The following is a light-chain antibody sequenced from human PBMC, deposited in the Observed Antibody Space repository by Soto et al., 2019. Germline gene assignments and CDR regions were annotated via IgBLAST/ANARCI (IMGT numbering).Light chain of an antibody. CDR3: NSYTTSETYV. J-gene: IGLJ1*01. CDR1: NSDVGSYNR. Sequence: QSVLTQPASVSWSPGQSITISCTGTNSDVGSYNRVSWYQQPPGTAPKLIIYDVNNRPSGVSYRFSGSKSGNTASLTISGLQAEDEADYYCNSYTTSETYVFGTGTKVTVL. CDR2: DVN. V-gene: IGLV2-18*02.